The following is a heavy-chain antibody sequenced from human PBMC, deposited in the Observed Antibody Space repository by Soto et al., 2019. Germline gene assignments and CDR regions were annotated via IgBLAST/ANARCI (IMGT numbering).Heavy chain of an antibody. D-gene: IGHD6-25*01. CDR3: AREPATAWFDY. CDR1: GGSISSYY. V-gene: IGHV4-59*01. CDR2: IYYSGST. Sequence: QVQLQESGPGLVKPSETLSLTCTVSGGSISSYYWSWIRQPPGKGLEWIGYIYYSGSTNYNPALKSRLTISLDASKNQLSLKLSSVTAADTAVYYCAREPATAWFDYWGQGTLVTVSS. J-gene: IGHJ4*02.